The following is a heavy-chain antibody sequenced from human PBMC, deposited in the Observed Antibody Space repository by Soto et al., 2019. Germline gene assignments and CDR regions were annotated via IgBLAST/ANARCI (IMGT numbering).Heavy chain of an antibody. CDR3: AHSSGWLFDY. V-gene: IGHV2-5*02. Sequence: QITLKESGPTLVKPTQTLTLTCSFSGFSLNAPAVGVGWIRQPPGKALEWLAFTYWDDDNHYSPSLKSRLTITKDTSKKQVVLTMTNTDPVDTSTYYWAHSSGWLFDYWGQGILVTVSS. CDR1: GFSLNAPAVG. J-gene: IGHJ4*02. D-gene: IGHD6-19*01. CDR2: TYWDDDN.